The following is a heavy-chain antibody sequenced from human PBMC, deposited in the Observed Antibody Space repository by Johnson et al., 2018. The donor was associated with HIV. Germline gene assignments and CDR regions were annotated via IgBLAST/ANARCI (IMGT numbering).Heavy chain of an antibody. Sequence: QLVEPGGGLVQPGPSLRLSCAASGFTFDDYAMHWVRQAPGTGLEWVSGIRWYSGSIGHAASVKGRLPISRDNAKNSRHLQMNSLRAEDTDLYYCAKDMRVVGATDFHNPVFDIWGQGTMVTVSA. CDR3: AKDMRVVGATDFHNPVFDI. CDR2: IRWYSGSI. D-gene: IGHD2-15*01. CDR1: GFTFDDYA. V-gene: IGHV3-9*01. J-gene: IGHJ3*02.